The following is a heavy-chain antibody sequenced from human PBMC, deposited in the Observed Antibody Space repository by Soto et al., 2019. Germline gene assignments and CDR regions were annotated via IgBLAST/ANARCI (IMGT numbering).Heavy chain of an antibody. V-gene: IGHV3-48*02. CDR3: ARDAFDYDTTGYHSDY. CDR1: GFTFSNFH. CDR2: ISSSGSTT. D-gene: IGHD3-22*01. J-gene: IGHJ4*02. Sequence: PGGSLRLSCGASGFTFSNFHMNWVRQAPGKGLEWVSYISSSGSTTYYADSVKGRFTISRDNARNSLFLQMSSLRDEDTAVYYCARDAFDYDTTGYHSDYWGQGTQVTVSS.